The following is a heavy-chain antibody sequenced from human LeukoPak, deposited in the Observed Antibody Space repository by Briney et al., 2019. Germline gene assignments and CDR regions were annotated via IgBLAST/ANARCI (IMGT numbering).Heavy chain of an antibody. V-gene: IGHV4-4*07. CDR3: ARGVVPAAIVTDAIVIPPYYYYYYMDV. Sequence: PSETLSLTCTVSGGSISSYYWKWIRQPAGKGLEWIGRIHTSGSTNYNPSLKSRVTMSVDTSKNQFSLKLSSVTAADTAVYYCARGVVPAAIVTDAIVIPPYYYYYYMDVWGKGTTVTVSS. D-gene: IGHD2-2*02. CDR2: IHTSGST. J-gene: IGHJ6*03. CDR1: GGSISSYY.